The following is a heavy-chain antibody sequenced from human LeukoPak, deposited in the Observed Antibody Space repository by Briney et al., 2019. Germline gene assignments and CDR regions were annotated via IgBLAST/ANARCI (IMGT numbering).Heavy chain of an antibody. CDR3: ARGGGAAADFYYGMDV. V-gene: IGHV1-69*04. D-gene: IGHD6-13*01. Sequence: SVKVSCKASGGTFSSYAISWVRQAPGQGLEWMGRIIPIFGIANYAQKFQGRVTITADKSTSTAYMELSSLRSEDTAVYYCARGGGAAADFYYGMDVWGQGTTVTVSS. CDR2: IIPIFGIA. J-gene: IGHJ6*02. CDR1: GGTFSSYA.